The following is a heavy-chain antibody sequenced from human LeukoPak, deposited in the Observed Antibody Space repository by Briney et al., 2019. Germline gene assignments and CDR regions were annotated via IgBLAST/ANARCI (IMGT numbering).Heavy chain of an antibody. CDR2: ISYDGSNK. V-gene: IGHV3-30-3*02. J-gene: IGHJ4*02. Sequence: GGSLRLSCAASGFTFSSYAMHWVRQAPGKGLEWVAVISYDGSNKYYADSVKGRFTISRDNSKNTLYLQMNNLRVEDTAIYYCAKDYVSRDGYWDFDIWGQGALVTVSS. CDR1: GFTFSSYA. CDR3: AKDYVSRDGYWDFDI. D-gene: IGHD5-24*01.